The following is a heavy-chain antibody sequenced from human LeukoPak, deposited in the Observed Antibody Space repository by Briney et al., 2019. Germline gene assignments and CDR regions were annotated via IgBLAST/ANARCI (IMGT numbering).Heavy chain of an antibody. Sequence: GRSLRLSCAASGFTFSSYAMSWVRQAPGKGLEWVSAISGSGGSTYYADSVKGRFTISRDNSKNTLYLQMNSLRAEDTAVYYCAKDDYGDREYFQHWGQGTLVTVSS. D-gene: IGHD4-17*01. CDR2: ISGSGGST. J-gene: IGHJ1*01. CDR1: GFTFSSYA. CDR3: AKDDYGDREYFQH. V-gene: IGHV3-23*01.